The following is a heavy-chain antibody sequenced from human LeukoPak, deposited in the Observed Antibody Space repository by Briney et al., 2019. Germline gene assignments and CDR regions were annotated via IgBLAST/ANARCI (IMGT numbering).Heavy chain of an antibody. V-gene: IGHV4-59*11. J-gene: IGHJ3*01. Sequence: SETLSLTCTVSGDSISSHYWTWIRHPPGKGLEWIGYIYNGGSTYYNPSLKSRVSISVDTSKSQFSLNLSSVTAADTAVYYCARDRGVSDAFDVWGQGTMVTVSS. CDR3: ARDRGVSDAFDV. D-gene: IGHD3-10*01. CDR2: IYNGGST. CDR1: GDSISSHY.